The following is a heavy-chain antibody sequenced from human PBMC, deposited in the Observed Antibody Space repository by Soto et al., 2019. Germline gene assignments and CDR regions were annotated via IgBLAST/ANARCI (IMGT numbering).Heavy chain of an antibody. CDR1: GYSISSGYY. CDR2: IYHSVST. CDR3: ARVTVGAVAGYSYYYYGMDV. Sequence: PSETLSLTCAVSGYSISSGYYWGCIRQPPGKVLEWIGSIYHSVSTYYNPSLKSRVTISVDTSKNQFSLKLSSVTAADTAVYYCARVTVGAVAGYSYYYYGMDVWGQGTTVTVSS. V-gene: IGHV4-38-2*01. D-gene: IGHD6-19*01. J-gene: IGHJ6*02.